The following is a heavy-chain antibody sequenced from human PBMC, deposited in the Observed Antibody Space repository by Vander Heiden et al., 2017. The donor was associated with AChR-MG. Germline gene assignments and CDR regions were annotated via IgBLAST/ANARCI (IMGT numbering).Heavy chain of an antibody. CDR2: MNPNSGNT. J-gene: IGHJ6*02. D-gene: IGHD3-22*01. Sequence: QVQLVQSGAEVKKPGASVKVSCQASGYTFTSYDINWVRQATGQGLEWMGWMNPNSGNTGYAQKFQGRVTMTRNTSISTAYMELSSLRSEDTAVYYCARYRADSSGYSVYYYYYGMDVWGQGTTVTVSS. V-gene: IGHV1-8*01. CDR3: ARYRADSSGYSVYYYYYGMDV. CDR1: GYTFTSYD.